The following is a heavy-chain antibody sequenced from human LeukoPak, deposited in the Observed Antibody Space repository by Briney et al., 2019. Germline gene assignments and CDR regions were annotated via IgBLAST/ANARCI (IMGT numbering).Heavy chain of an antibody. D-gene: IGHD6-13*01. Sequence: SGGSLRLSCAASGFTFSSYTMHWVRQAPGKGLEWLAVISDDGSNKFYADSVKGRLTISRDNYKNTLYVQMNSLRAEDAAVYYCARGPGTSWYFKRLKNYFEYWGQGTLVTVSS. CDR2: ISDDGSNK. J-gene: IGHJ4*02. CDR1: GFTFSSYT. CDR3: ARGPGTSWYFKRLKNYFEY. V-gene: IGHV3-30*04.